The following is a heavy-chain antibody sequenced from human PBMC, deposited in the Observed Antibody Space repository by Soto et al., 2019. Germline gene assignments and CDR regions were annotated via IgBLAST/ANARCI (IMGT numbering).Heavy chain of an antibody. CDR3: ARGFAYYDSSVLKSDSYYGMVV. J-gene: IGHJ6*02. D-gene: IGHD3-22*01. V-gene: IGHV4-34*01. CDR1: GGSFSGYY. CDR2: INHSGST. Sequence: SKTLSLTCAVYGGSFSGYYWSWIRQPPGKGLEWIGEINHSGSTNYNPSLKSRVTISVDTSKNQFSLKLSSVTAADTAVYYCARGFAYYDSSVLKSDSYYGMVVSFQRPTVSV.